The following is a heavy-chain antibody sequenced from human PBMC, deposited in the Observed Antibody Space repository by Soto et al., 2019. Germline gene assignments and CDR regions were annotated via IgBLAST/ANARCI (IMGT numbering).Heavy chain of an antibody. CDR3: ASPRPYGDHVGSFDY. CDR1: GLTFSSYA. V-gene: IGHV3-23*01. CDR2: ISGSGGST. D-gene: IGHD4-17*01. Sequence: PGGSLRLSCAASGLTFSSYAMIWVRQATGKGLEWVSAISGSGGSTYYADSVKGRFTISRDNSKNTLYLQMNSLRAEDTAVYYCASPRPYGDHVGSFDYWGQGTLVTVSS. J-gene: IGHJ4*02.